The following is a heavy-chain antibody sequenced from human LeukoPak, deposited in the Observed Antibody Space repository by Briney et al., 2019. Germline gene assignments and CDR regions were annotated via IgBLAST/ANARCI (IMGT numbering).Heavy chain of an antibody. J-gene: IGHJ4*02. D-gene: IGHD3-16*02. Sequence: ASVKVSCKASGYTFTSYYMHWVRQAPGQGLEWMGIINPSDGSTSYAQKFQGRVTMTRDTSTSTVYMELSSLRSEDTAVYYCARDKENYDYVWGSYRSLFDYWGQGTLVTVSS. CDR3: ARDKENYDYVWGSYRSLFDY. V-gene: IGHV1-46*01. CDR1: GYTFTSYY. CDR2: INPSDGST.